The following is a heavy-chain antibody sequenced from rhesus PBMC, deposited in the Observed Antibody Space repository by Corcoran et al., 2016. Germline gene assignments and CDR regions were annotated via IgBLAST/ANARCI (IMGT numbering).Heavy chain of an antibody. D-gene: IGHD3-34*01. V-gene: IGHV4S11*01. CDR3: ARWGESPHYNGLDS. J-gene: IGHJ6*01. Sequence: QVQLQESGPGLVKPLETLSLTCAVSGGSISSKHWSWIRRLPGKGLEWIGYIYGSASSTTSTPSLTSRVTLSVDTSKNQFSLKLSSVTAADTAVYYCARWGESPHYNGLDSWGQGVIVTVSS. CDR2: IYGSASST. CDR1: GGSISSKH.